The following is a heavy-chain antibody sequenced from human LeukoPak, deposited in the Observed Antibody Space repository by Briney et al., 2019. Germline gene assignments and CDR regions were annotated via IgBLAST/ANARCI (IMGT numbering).Heavy chain of an antibody. Sequence: SETLSLTCTVSGGSISSYYWSWIRQPPGKGLEWIGYIYYSGSTNYNPSLKSRVTISVDTSKNQFSLKLSSVTAEDTAVYYCARDVSGYNWNYAIGDAFDIWGQGTMVTVSS. V-gene: IGHV4-59*01. CDR1: GGSISSYY. CDR3: ARDVSGYNWNYAIGDAFDI. D-gene: IGHD1-7*01. J-gene: IGHJ3*02. CDR2: IYYSGST.